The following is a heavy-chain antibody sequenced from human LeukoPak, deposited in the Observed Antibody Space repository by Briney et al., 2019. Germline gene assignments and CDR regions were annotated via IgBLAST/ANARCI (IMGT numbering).Heavy chain of an antibody. CDR2: IKSDGITI. CDR1: GFTFSNYT. D-gene: IGHD1-20*01. V-gene: IGHV3-74*01. CDR3: LRDLNWSLDQ. Sequence: GGSLRLSCAASGFTFSNYTMHWVRQAPGKGLVWVSRIKSDGITITYADSVKGRFTISRGNAKNTLYLQMNSLRAEDTAVYYCLRDLNWSLDQWGQGTLVTVSS. J-gene: IGHJ4*02.